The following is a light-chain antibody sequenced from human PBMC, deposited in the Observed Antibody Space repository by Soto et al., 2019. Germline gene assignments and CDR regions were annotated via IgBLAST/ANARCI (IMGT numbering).Light chain of an antibody. Sequence: EIVLTQSPGTLSLSPGERATLSCRASPSVSDRIVAWYQQSPGQAPRLLMYGASSRATGIPDRFSGTGSGTDFTLTISRLEPEDFAVYYWQQYGSSPYTVGLGTKVDSK. CDR1: PSVSDRI. CDR3: QQYGSSPYT. CDR2: GAS. V-gene: IGKV3-20*01. J-gene: IGKJ2*01.